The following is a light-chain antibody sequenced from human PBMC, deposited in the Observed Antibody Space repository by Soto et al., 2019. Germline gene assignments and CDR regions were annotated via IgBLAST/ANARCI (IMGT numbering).Light chain of an antibody. J-gene: IGLJ2*01. CDR3: QSYDSSLSGLVV. CDR1: SSNIGAGYD. Sequence: QSVLTQPPSVSGAPGQRVTISCTGSSSNIGAGYDVHWYQQLPGTAPKLLIYGNSNRPSRVPDRFSGSKSGTSASLAITGLQAEDEADYYCQSYDSSLSGLVVFGGGTKVTVL. CDR2: GNS. V-gene: IGLV1-40*01.